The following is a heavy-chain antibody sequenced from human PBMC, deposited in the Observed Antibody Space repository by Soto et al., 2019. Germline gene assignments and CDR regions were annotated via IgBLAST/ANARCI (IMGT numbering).Heavy chain of an antibody. CDR1: GGSFSGYY. Sequence: SETLSLTCAVYGGSFSGYYWSWIRQPPGKGLEWIGEINHSGSTNYNPSLKSRVTISVDTSKNQFSLKLSSVTAADTAVYYCGRAWESQLLPNYYYGMDVWGQGTTVTVSS. J-gene: IGHJ6*02. D-gene: IGHD2-2*01. CDR2: INHSGST. CDR3: GRAWESQLLPNYYYGMDV. V-gene: IGHV4-34*01.